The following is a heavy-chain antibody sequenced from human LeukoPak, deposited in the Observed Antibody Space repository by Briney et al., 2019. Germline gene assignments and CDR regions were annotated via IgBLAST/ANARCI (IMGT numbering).Heavy chain of an antibody. D-gene: IGHD2-2*01. Sequence: SETLSLTCAVYGGSFSGYYWSWIRQPPGKGLEWIGEINHSGSTNHNPSLKSRVTISVDTSKNQFSLKLSSVTAADTAVYYCARAVTRRYCSSTSCRRSDYWGQGTLVTVSS. V-gene: IGHV4-34*01. CDR2: INHSGST. J-gene: IGHJ4*02. CDR1: GGSFSGYY. CDR3: ARAVTRRYCSSTSCRRSDY.